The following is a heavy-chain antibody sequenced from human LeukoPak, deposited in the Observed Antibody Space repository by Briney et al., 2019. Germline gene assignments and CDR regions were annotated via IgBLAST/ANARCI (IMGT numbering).Heavy chain of an antibody. D-gene: IGHD3-9*01. Sequence: SETLSLTCAVYGGSFSGYYWSWIRQPPGKGLEWIGEINHSGSTNYNPSLKSRVTMSVDTSKNQFSLKLSSVTAADTAVYYCARVARAFHWLSPFDYWGQGTLVTVSS. J-gene: IGHJ4*02. CDR2: INHSGST. CDR1: GGSFSGYY. V-gene: IGHV4-34*01. CDR3: ARVARAFHWLSPFDY.